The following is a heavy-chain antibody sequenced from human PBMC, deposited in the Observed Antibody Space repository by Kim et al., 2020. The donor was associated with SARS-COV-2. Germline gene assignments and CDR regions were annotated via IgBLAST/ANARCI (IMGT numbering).Heavy chain of an antibody. CDR3: AQDGYSYGWDPNYYYYGMDV. CDR1: GGSISSSSYY. D-gene: IGHD5-18*01. V-gene: IGHV4-39*01. Sequence: SETLSLTCTVSGGSISSSSYYWGWIRQPPGKGLEWIGSIYYSGSTYYNPSLKSRVTISVDTSKNQFSLKLSSVTAADTAVYYCAQDGYSYGWDPNYYYYGMDVWGQGTTVTVSS. J-gene: IGHJ6*02. CDR2: IYYSGST.